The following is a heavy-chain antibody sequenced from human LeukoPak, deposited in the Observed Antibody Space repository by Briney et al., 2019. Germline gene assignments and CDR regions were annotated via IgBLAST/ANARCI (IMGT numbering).Heavy chain of an antibody. D-gene: IGHD2-21*01. V-gene: IGHV3-11*04. CDR3: ARARGSIMVTANDY. CDR2: IDSSGSTI. J-gene: IGHJ4*02. CDR1: GFTFDDYY. Sequence: GGSLRLSCAASGFTFDDYYMSWIRQAPGKGLEWVSYIDSSGSTIYYVGSVKGRFTISRDNTKNSLFLQMNSLRAEDTAVYYCARARGSIMVTANDYWGQGTLVTVSS.